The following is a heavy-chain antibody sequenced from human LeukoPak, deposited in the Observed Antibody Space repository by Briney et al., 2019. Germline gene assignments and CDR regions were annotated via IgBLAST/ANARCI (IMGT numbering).Heavy chain of an antibody. V-gene: IGHV1-69*13. CDR1: GGTISSYA. D-gene: IGHD6-13*01. Sequence: ASVKVSCKASGGTISSYAISWVRQAAGQGCEWMGGTIPIFDTAHYAQKFQGRVTITADESTSIAYMELRSLRSEDTAVYYCARGGIAAAGIINNHDAFDIWGQGTMVTVSS. J-gene: IGHJ3*02. CDR2: TIPIFDTA. CDR3: ARGGIAAAGIINNHDAFDI.